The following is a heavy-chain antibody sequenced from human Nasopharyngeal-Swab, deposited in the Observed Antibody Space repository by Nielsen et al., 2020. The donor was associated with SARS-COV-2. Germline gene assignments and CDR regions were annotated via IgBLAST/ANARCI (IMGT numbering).Heavy chain of an antibody. J-gene: IGHJ4*02. Sequence: LSLTCTASGFTLSGSAMHWVRQASGEGLEWGGRIRSKANSYATAYAASVKGRFTISRDDSKNTAYLQMNSLKTEDTAVYYCTLKYSSGWTQTFDYWGQGTLVTVSS. CDR3: TLKYSSGWTQTFDY. CDR1: GFTLSGSA. CDR2: IRSKANSYAT. V-gene: IGHV3-73*01. D-gene: IGHD6-19*01.